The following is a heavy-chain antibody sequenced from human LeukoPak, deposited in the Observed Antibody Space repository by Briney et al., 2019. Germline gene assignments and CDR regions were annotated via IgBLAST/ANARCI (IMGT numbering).Heavy chain of an antibody. CDR1: GGSISSGSYY. J-gene: IGHJ5*02. D-gene: IGHD6-13*01. V-gene: IGHV4-61*02. Sequence: PSETLSLTCTVSGGSISSGSYYWSWIRQPAGKGLEWIGRIYTSGSTNYNPSLKSRVTISVDTSKNQFSLKLSSVTAADTAVYYCARGSSSWFKPWALNWFDPWGQGTLVTVSS. CDR2: IYTSGST. CDR3: ARGSSSWFKPWALNWFDP.